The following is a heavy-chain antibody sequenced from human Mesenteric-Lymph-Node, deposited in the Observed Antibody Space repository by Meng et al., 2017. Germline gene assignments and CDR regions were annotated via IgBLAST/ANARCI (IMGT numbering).Heavy chain of an antibody. CDR3: ARDRLITMVRGVNPVNWFDP. D-gene: IGHD3-10*01. Sequence: ASVKVSCKASGYTFTSYYMHWVRQAPGQGLEWMGIINPSGGSTSYAQKFQGRVTMTRDTSTSTVYMELSSLRSEDTAVYYCARDRLITMVRGVNPVNWFDPWGQGTLVTVS. CDR1: GYTFTSYY. J-gene: IGHJ5*02. CDR2: INPSGGST. V-gene: IGHV1-46*01.